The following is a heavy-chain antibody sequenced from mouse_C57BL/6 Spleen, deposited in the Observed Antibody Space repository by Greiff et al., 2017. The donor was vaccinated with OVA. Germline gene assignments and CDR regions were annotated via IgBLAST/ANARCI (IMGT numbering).Heavy chain of an antibody. CDR2: ISYDGSN. V-gene: IGHV3-6*01. D-gene: IGHD2-4*01. CDR3: ARGGDYDRADYYAMDY. J-gene: IGHJ4*01. Sequence: EVQLQQSGPGLVKPSQSLSLTCSVTGYSITSGYYWNWIRQFPGNKLEWMGYISYDGSNNYHPSLKNRISITRDTSKNQFFLKLNSVTTEDTATYYCARGGDYDRADYYAMDYWGQGTSVTVSS. CDR1: GYSITSGYY.